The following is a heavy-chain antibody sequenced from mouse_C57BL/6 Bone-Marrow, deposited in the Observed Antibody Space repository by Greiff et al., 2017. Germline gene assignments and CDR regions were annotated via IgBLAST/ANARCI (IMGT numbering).Heavy chain of an antibody. D-gene: IGHD2-5*01. CDR2: IDPEDGET. CDR3: ARESQAYYSNYEDDY. J-gene: IGHJ2*01. Sequence: VQLQQSGAELVKPGASVKLSCTASGFNIKDYYMHWVKQRTEQGLEWIGRIDPEDGETKNAPKFQGKATITADTSSNTAYLQLSSLTSEDTAVYYCARESQAYYSNYEDDYWGQGTTLTVSS. V-gene: IGHV14-2*01. CDR1: GFNIKDYY.